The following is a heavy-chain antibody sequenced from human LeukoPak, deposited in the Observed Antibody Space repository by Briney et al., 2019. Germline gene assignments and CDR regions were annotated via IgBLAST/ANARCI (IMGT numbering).Heavy chain of an antibody. CDR3: AREYSSSSGRRAFDI. CDR2: IYYSGST. D-gene: IGHD6-6*01. CDR1: GGSMNSDGDY. Sequence: SETLSLTCTVSGGSMNSDGDYWSWIRQHPGKGLEWIGYIYYSGSTNYNPSLKSRLTISIDTSENQFSLKLSSVTAADTAVYYCAREYSSSSGRRAFDIWGQGTMVTVSS. V-gene: IGHV4-61*08. J-gene: IGHJ3*02.